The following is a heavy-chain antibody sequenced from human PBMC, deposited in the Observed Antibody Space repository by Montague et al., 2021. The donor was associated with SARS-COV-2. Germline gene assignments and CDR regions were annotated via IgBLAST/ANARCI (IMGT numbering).Heavy chain of an antibody. D-gene: IGHD5-18*01. CDR3: ARGSTAIVNFMGMDV. CDR2: ISSSSSYT. V-gene: IGHV3-11*05. J-gene: IGHJ6*02. CDR1: GFTFSDYY. Sequence: SLRLSCAASGFTFSDYYMSWLRQAPGKGLEWVSYISSSSSYTNYADPVKGRFTISRDNAKNTLYLQMNSLRAEDTAVYYCARGSTAIVNFMGMDVWGQGTTVTVSS.